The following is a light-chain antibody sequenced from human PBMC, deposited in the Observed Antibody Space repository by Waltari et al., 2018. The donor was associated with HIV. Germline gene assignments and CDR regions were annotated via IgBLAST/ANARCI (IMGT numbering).Light chain of an antibody. CDR1: QSVSSGY. Sequence: TVLTQSPGTLSLSPGERATLSCRASQSVSSGYLAWYQQKPGQAPRLFIFGESSRATGVPDRFSGSGSGTDFTLTIDRLEPEDFAVYYCQQFYRPPYTFGHGTKLEIK. CDR3: QQFYRPPYT. J-gene: IGKJ2*01. V-gene: IGKV3-20*01. CDR2: GES.